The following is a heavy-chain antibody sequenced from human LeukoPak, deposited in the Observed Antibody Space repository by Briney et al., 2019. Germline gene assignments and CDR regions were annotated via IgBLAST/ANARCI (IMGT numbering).Heavy chain of an antibody. V-gene: IGHV4-59*01. Sequence: SDTLSLTCTVSGGSISSYNWSWIRQPPGKGLEWIGYIYYSGSTNYNPSLKSRVTISVDTSKNQFSLKLSSVTAADTAVYYCARTDTAMGYFDYWGQGTLVTVSS. J-gene: IGHJ4*02. D-gene: IGHD5-18*01. CDR1: GGSISSYN. CDR2: IYYSGST. CDR3: ARTDTAMGYFDY.